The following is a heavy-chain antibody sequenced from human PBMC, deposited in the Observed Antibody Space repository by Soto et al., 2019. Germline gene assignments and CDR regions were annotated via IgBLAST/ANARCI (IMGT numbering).Heavy chain of an antibody. V-gene: IGHV3-7*03. CDR1: GFTFSVHW. Sequence: SLRLSCVASGFTFSVHWLSWVRQAPGKGLELVANIKNEDGSEKYYVDPVKGRFTISRDNAKNSVFLQMNSLRVEDTAVYYCARGHYGILVWCQAPTVTVSS. CDR3: ARGHYGILV. J-gene: IGHJ6*02. CDR2: IKNEDGSEK.